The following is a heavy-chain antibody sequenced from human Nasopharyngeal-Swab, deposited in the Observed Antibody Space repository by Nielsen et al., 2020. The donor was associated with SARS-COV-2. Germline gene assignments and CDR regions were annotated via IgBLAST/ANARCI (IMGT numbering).Heavy chain of an antibody. CDR2: IYHSGST. Sequence: SETLSLTCAVSGGSISSSNWWSWVRQPPGKGLEWIGEIYHSGSTNYNPSLKGRVTISVDKSKNQFSLKLSSVTAADTAVYYCARDRVVVSIYYGMDVWGQGTTVTVSS. J-gene: IGHJ6*02. V-gene: IGHV4-4*02. CDR3: ARDRVVVSIYYGMDV. CDR1: GGSISSSNW. D-gene: IGHD3-22*01.